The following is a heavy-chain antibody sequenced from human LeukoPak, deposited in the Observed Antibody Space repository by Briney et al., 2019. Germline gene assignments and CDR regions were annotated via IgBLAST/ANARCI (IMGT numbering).Heavy chain of an antibody. Sequence: SETLSLTCAVSRYSISSGYYWGWVRQPPGRGLEWIGSIYHSGSTYYNPSLKSRVTISVDTSKNQFSLKLSSVTAADTAVYYCARGRVAYSAYYFDYWGRGTLVTVSS. V-gene: IGHV4-38-2*01. J-gene: IGHJ4*02. CDR1: RYSISSGYY. D-gene: IGHD2-15*01. CDR3: ARGRVAYSAYYFDY. CDR2: IYHSGST.